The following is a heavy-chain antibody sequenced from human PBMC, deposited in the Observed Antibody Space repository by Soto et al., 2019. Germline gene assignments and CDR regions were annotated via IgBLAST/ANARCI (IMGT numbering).Heavy chain of an antibody. CDR2: FDPEDGET. CDR3: ATLVATKKYYFDY. J-gene: IGHJ4*02. Sequence: ASVKVSCKAAGYTLTELSMHWVRQAPGKGLEWMGGFDPEDGETIYAQKFQGRVTMTEDTSTDTAYMELSSLRSEDTAVYYCATLVATKKYYFDYWGQGTLVTVSS. V-gene: IGHV1-24*01. D-gene: IGHD5-12*01. CDR1: GYTLTELS.